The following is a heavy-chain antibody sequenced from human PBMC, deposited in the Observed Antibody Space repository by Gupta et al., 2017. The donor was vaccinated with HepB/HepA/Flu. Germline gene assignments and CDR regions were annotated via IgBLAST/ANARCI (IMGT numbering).Heavy chain of an antibody. J-gene: IGHJ4*02. Sequence: QVQLVESGGGVVQPGPSLRLPCAAPGFTFSSYGMHWVRQAPGKGLGWVAFIGYDGSRKYLEDSVRGRFTISRDNSKNTLYVQVKRVSAEDTAVYYSARDVSSGWYRYLDYGGQGTMVTVSS. CDR3: ARDVSSGWYRYLDY. CDR1: GFTFSSYG. CDR2: IGYDGSRK. V-gene: IGHV3-30*02. D-gene: IGHD6-19*01.